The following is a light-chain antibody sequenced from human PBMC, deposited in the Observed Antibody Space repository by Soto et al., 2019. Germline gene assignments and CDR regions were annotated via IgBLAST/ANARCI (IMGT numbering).Light chain of an antibody. J-gene: IGKJ3*01. Sequence: DIQMTQSPSTLSASVGDRVTITCRASQSISSWLAWYQQKPGRAPKLLIYDASSLESGVPSWFSGSGSGTEFTLTLSSLQPDDFATYYCQQYNSYSLTFGPGTKVDIK. V-gene: IGKV1-5*01. CDR1: QSISSW. CDR3: QQYNSYSLT. CDR2: DAS.